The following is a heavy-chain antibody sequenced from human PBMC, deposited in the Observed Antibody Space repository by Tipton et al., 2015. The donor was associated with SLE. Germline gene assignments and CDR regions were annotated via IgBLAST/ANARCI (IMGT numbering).Heavy chain of an antibody. CDR2: GSN. CDR1: GGSISSTYY. CDR3: ARQFIQYLADPFDN. D-gene: IGHD4-11*01. Sequence: TLSLTCTVSGGSISSTYYWAWIRQPPGKGLEWIGSGSNFYNPSLKSRITISIDTSKNRFSLKMSSVTAADTAVYYCARQFIQYLADPFDNWGQGSLVTVSS. V-gene: IGHV4-39*01. J-gene: IGHJ4*02.